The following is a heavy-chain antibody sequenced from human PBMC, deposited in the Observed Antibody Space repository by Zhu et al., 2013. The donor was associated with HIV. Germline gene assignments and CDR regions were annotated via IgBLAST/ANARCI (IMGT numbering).Heavy chain of an antibody. D-gene: IGHD3-3*01. CDR2: MNPNSGNT. CDR1: GYTFTSYD. J-gene: IGHJ5*02. Sequence: QVQLVQSGAEVKKPGASVKVSCKASGYTFTSYDINWVRQATGQGLEWMGWMNPNSGNTGYAQKFQGRVTMTRNTSISTAYMELSSLRSEDTAVYYCARATGRITIFVGGGAPEGPWGQGTLVTVSS. V-gene: IGHV1-8*01. CDR3: ARATGRITIFVGGGAPEGP.